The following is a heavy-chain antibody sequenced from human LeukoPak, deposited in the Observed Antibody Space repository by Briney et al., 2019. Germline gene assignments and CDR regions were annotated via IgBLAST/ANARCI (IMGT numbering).Heavy chain of an antibody. V-gene: IGHV3-9*01. Sequence: PGRSLRLSCAASGFTFDDYAMHWVRQAPGKGLEWVSGISWNSGSIGYADSVKGRFTISRDNAKNSLYLQMNSLRAEDTALYYCAKSRSTVTTEGTFDYRGQGTLVTVSS. D-gene: IGHD4-17*01. CDR1: GFTFDDYA. CDR2: ISWNSGSI. J-gene: IGHJ4*02. CDR3: AKSRSTVTTEGTFDY.